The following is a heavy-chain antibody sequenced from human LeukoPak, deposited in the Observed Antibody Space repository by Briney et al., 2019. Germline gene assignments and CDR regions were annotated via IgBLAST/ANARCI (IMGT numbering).Heavy chain of an antibody. Sequence: GGSLRLSCAASGFTFRRSGMSWVRDAPGKGLEWVYAISGSGGRKYYADSVGGRFAISRDNSRNTLYLQMNNLKAEDTAIYFCARDKGRITIAAPKDAFDVWGQGATVTVRS. CDR3: ARDKGRITIAAPKDAFDV. J-gene: IGHJ3*01. D-gene: IGHD6-6*01. CDR1: GFTFRRSG. CDR2: ISGSGGRK. V-gene: IGHV3-23*01.